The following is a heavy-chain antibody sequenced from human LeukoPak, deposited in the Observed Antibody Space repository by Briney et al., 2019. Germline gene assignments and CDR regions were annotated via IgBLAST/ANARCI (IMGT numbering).Heavy chain of an antibody. J-gene: IGHJ6*04. CDR1: GFTFSNYW. V-gene: IGHV3-74*01. Sequence: PGGSLRLSCAASGFTFSNYWMHWVRQAPGKGLVWVSLIHSDGGTTNYADSVKGRFTISRDNAKNTLYLQMNSLRAEDTAVYYCAREDIVVVPAAIHYYGMDVWGKGTTVTVSS. CDR3: AREDIVVVPAAIHYYGMDV. CDR2: IHSDGGTT. D-gene: IGHD2-2*01.